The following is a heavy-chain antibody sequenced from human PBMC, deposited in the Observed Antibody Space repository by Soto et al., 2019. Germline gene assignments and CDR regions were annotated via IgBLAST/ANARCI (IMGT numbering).Heavy chain of an antibody. J-gene: IGHJ6*02. CDR2: INPSGGST. CDR3: ARAPAYCGGDCFQYYYYGMDV. D-gene: IGHD2-21*02. CDR1: GYTFTSYY. V-gene: IGHV1-46*01. Sequence: ASVKVSCKASGYTFTSYYMHWVRQAPGQGLEWMGIINPSGGSTSYAQKFQGRVTMTRDTSTSTVYMELSSLRSEDTAVYYCARAPAYCGGDCFQYYYYGMDVWGQGTTVTVS.